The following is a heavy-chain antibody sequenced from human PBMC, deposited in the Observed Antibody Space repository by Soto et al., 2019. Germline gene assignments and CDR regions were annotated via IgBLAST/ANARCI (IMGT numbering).Heavy chain of an antibody. CDR2: IYYSGST. Sequence: SETLSLTCTVSGGSISSYYWSWIRQPPGKGLEWIGYIYYSGSTDYNPSLKSRVTMSVDTSKNLFSLKLSSVTAADTAVYYCARATGMFNYWGQGTLVTVSS. V-gene: IGHV4-59*01. CDR1: GGSISSYY. J-gene: IGHJ4*02. CDR3: ARATGMFNY. D-gene: IGHD1-1*01.